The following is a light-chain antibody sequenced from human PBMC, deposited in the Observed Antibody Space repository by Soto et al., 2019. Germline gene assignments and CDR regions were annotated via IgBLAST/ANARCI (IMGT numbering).Light chain of an antibody. V-gene: IGKV1-39*01. CDR1: QSICSY. CDR2: AAS. J-gene: IGKJ1*01. Sequence: IQMTHSPSFLSASVLYRVTITFLASQSICSYLNWYQQKPGKAPKLLIYAASSLQSGVPSRFSGSGSETDFTLTISSLQPEDFATYSCQQSYSTTWTFGQGTKVDIK. CDR3: QQSYSTTWT.